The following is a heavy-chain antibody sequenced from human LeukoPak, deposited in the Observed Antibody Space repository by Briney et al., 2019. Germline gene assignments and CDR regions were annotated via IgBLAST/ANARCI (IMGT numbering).Heavy chain of an antibody. CDR3: ASSPPKSSSWLDY. J-gene: IGHJ4*02. V-gene: IGHV1-69*05. Sequence: GASVKVSCKASGGTFSSYAISWVRQAPGQGLEWMGGIIPIFGTANYAQKFRGRVTITTDESTSTAYMELSSLRSEDTAVYYCASSPPKSSSWLDYWGQGTLVTVSS. D-gene: IGHD6-13*01. CDR1: GGTFSSYA. CDR2: IIPIFGTA.